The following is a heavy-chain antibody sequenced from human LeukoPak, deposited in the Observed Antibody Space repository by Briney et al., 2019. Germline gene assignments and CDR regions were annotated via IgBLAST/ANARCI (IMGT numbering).Heavy chain of an antibody. Sequence: SVKVSCRASGGSLSSNIIGWVRQAAGPGLEWMGGIVPIFGKTKYAQKCQGRVTITTDESSSTAYMELSSLRSDDTAIYYCARGWGIPAPISWFDPWGQGTLVTVSS. CDR2: IVPIFGKT. V-gene: IGHV1-69*05. CDR1: GGSLSSNI. CDR3: ARGWGIPAPISWFDP. J-gene: IGHJ5*02. D-gene: IGHD2-2*01.